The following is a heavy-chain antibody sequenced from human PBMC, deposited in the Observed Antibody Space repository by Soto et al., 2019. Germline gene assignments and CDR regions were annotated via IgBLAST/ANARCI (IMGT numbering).Heavy chain of an antibody. J-gene: IGHJ4*02. D-gene: IGHD1-26*01. CDR3: TRDDSGLGIDY. V-gene: IGHV3-74*01. CDR2: IPSDGIDV. CDR1: GFNFRDFG. Sequence: GGSLRLSCEASGFNFRDFGIHWVRQPPGKGPEWVSNIPSDGIDVSYADSVRGRFTISRDDARNTLYLQMSDLRVEDTAIYYCTRDDSGLGIDYFGQGTQVTLCS.